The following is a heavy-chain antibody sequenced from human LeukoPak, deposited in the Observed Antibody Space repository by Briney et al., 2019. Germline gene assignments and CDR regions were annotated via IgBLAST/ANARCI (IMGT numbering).Heavy chain of an antibody. D-gene: IGHD3-22*01. Sequence: PGGSLRLSCAASGFTFTSYSLNWVRQAPGKGLEWVSYITSSGNHIYYADSVKGRFTISRDNAKNSLYLQMNSLRAEDTAVYYCARADYYRFDYGGQGTLVTVSS. J-gene: IGHJ4*02. CDR2: ITSSGNHI. CDR1: GFTFTSYS. CDR3: ARADYYRFDY. V-gene: IGHV3-21*05.